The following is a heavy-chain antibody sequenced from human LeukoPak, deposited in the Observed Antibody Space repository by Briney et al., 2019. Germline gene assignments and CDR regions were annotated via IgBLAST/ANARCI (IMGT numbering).Heavy chain of an antibody. Sequence: GRSLRLSCAASGFNFDDYAMHWVRQAPGKGLEWASLISWDGGSTYYADSVKGRFTISRDNSKNSLYLQMNSLRAEDTALYYCAKTAFSGSDYDYYMDVWGKGTTVTVSS. CDR2: ISWDGGST. D-gene: IGHD2-8*02. V-gene: IGHV3-43D*03. CDR3: AKTAFSGSDYDYYMDV. J-gene: IGHJ6*03. CDR1: GFNFDDYA.